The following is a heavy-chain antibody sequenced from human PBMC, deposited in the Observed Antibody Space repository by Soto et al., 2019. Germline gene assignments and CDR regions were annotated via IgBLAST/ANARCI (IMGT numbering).Heavy chain of an antibody. D-gene: IGHD3-9*01. CDR1: GFTFSSYS. CDR3: ARDKEYFSYYYGMDV. Sequence: GGSLRLSYAASGFTFSSYSMNWVRQAPGKGLEWVSSISSSSSYIYYADSVKGRFTISRDNAKNSLYLQMNSLRAEDTAVYYCARDKEYFSYYYGMDVWGQGTTVTVSS. CDR2: ISSSSSYI. J-gene: IGHJ6*02. V-gene: IGHV3-21*01.